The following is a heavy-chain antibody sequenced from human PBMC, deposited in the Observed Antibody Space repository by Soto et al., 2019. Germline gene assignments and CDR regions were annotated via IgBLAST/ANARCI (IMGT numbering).Heavy chain of an antibody. J-gene: IGHJ4*02. V-gene: IGHV3-48*03. CDR3: ARDSAYYYDSSGFGGIDY. CDR2: ISSSGSTI. D-gene: IGHD3-22*01. CDR1: GFTFSSYE. Sequence: EVQLVESGGGLVQPGGSLRLSCAASGFTFSSYEMNWVRQAPGKGLEWVSYISSSGSTIYYEDSVKGRFTISRDNAKNSLYLQMNSLRAEDTAVYYCARDSAYYYDSSGFGGIDYWGQGTLVTVSS.